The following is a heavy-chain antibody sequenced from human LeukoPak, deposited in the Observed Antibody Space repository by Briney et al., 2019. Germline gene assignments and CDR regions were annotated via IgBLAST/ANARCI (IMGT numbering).Heavy chain of an antibody. CDR1: GGTFSSYA. Sequence: SVKVSCKASGGTFSSYAISWVRQAPGQGLEWMGGIIPIFGTANYAQKFQGRVTMTRDTSTSTVYMELSSLRSEDTAVYYCASPGQMYSSGYYFDYWGQGTLVTVSS. CDR2: IIPIFGTA. D-gene: IGHD6-19*01. V-gene: IGHV1-69*05. J-gene: IGHJ4*02. CDR3: ASPGQMYSSGYYFDY.